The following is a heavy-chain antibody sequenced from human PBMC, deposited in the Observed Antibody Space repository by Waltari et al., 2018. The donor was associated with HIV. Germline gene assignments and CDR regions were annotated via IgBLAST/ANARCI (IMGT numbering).Heavy chain of an antibody. CDR2: INPTSGGT. Sequence: QVQLVQSGAEVKKPGASVKVSCKAAGYTFTGHYMHWARQAPGPGLEWMGRINPTSGGTNYAQKFQGRVTMTRDTSISTAYMELTRLRSDDTAVYYCARAYYYDSSGLDYWGQGTLVTVSS. J-gene: IGHJ4*02. V-gene: IGHV1-2*06. D-gene: IGHD3-22*01. CDR3: ARAYYYDSSGLDY. CDR1: GYTFTGHY.